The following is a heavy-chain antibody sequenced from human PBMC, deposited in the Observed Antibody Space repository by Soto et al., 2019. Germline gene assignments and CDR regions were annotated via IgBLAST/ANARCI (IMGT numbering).Heavy chain of an antibody. CDR2: INPSGGST. J-gene: IGHJ6*02. CDR3: ARARVGATTRYYYYGMDV. Sequence: ASLKVSCKASGYTFTSYYMHWVRQAPGQGLEWMGIINPSGGSTSYAQKFQGRVTMTRDTSTSTVYMELSSLRSEDTAVYYCARARVGATTRYYYYGMDVWGQGTTVTVSS. V-gene: IGHV1-46*01. CDR1: GYTFTSYY. D-gene: IGHD1-26*01.